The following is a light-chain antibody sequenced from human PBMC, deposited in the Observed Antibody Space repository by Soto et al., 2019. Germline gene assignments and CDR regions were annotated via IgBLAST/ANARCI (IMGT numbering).Light chain of an antibody. V-gene: IGKV1-39*01. J-gene: IGKJ5*01. CDR3: QQSYSTLSIT. CDR1: ESINRH. Sequence: DIQMTQSPSSLSASVGDRVTITCRASESINRHLNWYQQKPGKAPKLLIYAASSLQNGVPSRFSGSGSGTDFTLTISNLQPEDFATYYWQQSYSTLSITFGQGTRLKIK. CDR2: AAS.